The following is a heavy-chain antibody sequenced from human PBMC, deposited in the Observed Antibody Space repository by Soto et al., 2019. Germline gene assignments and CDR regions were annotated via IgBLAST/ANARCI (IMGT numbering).Heavy chain of an antibody. Sequence: QVQLVQYGAEVKKPGASVKVSCKASGYTFTGYYMHWVRQAPGQGLEWMGWINPNSGGTNYAQKFQGRVTMTRDTSISTAYMELSRLRSDDAAVYYCAREDTLRGNPDRSSSSDYWGQGTLVTVSS. CDR1: GYTFTGYY. J-gene: IGHJ4*02. CDR3: AREDTLRGNPDRSSSSDY. V-gene: IGHV1-2*02. CDR2: INPNSGGT. D-gene: IGHD6-6*01.